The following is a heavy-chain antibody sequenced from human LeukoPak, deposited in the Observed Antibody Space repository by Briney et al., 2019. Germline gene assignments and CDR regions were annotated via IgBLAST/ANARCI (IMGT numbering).Heavy chain of an antibody. V-gene: IGHV5-51*01. CDR3: ARQDDSSGYWLYYFDY. D-gene: IGHD3-22*01. CDR1: GYSFTSYW. CDR2: IYPGDPDT. J-gene: IGHJ4*02. Sequence: GESLKISCKGSGYSFTSYWIGWVRQMPGKGLEWMGIIYPGDPDTRYSPSFQGQVTISADKSISTAYLQWSSLKASDTAMYYCARQDDSSGYWLYYFDYWGQGTLVTVSS.